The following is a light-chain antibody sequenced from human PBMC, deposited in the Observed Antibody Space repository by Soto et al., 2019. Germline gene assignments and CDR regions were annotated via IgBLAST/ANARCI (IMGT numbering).Light chain of an antibody. CDR3: QQRSTWPWR. CDR2: DSS. Sequence: IVLTQSPATLSFSPGERATLSCRASQSGSIYLAWYQQKTGQAPRLLIYDSSNRATGIPARFSGSESGTDLTHTISGLEPEDYAVYYCQQRSTWPWRVGQGTKVEIK. V-gene: IGKV3-11*01. J-gene: IGKJ1*01. CDR1: QSGSIY.